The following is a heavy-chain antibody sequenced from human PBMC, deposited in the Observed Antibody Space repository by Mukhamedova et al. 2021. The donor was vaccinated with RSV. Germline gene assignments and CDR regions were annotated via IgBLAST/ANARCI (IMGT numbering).Heavy chain of an antibody. D-gene: IGHD6-13*01. Sequence: RQAPGKGPEWVGRTRNKANSHTTEYAASVKGRFSASRDDSKNSLYLQMNSLKTEDTAVYYCVRVHSSSWSVSYFDYWGQGTLVTV. V-gene: IGHV3-72*01. CDR3: VRVHSSSWSVSYFDY. CDR2: TRNKANSHTT. J-gene: IGHJ4*02.